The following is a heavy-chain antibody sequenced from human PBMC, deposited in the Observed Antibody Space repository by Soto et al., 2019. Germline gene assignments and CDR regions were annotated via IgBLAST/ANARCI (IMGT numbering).Heavy chain of an antibody. J-gene: IGHJ4*02. CDR1: GFTFSSYG. Sequence: GGSLRLSCAASGFTFSSYGMHWVRQAPGKGLEWVAVIWYDGSNKYYADSVKGRFTISRDNSKNTLYLQMNSLRAEDTAVYYCARAGYSSSRTTELDYWGQGTLVTVS. V-gene: IGHV3-33*01. CDR2: IWYDGSNK. D-gene: IGHD6-13*01. CDR3: ARAGYSSSRTTELDY.